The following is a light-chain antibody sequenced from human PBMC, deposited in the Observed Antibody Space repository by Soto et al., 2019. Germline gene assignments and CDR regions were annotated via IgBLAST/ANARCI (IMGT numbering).Light chain of an antibody. Sequence: QSALTQPASVSGSPGQSITISCTGTSSDIGAYHYVSWYQQHPGKAPKLMIYEVSNRPSGVSNRFSGSTSGNTASLTISGLQAEDEADYYCSSCTTTNTLVFGTGTKV. CDR1: SSDIGAYHY. CDR2: EVS. CDR3: SSCTTTNTLV. J-gene: IGLJ1*01. V-gene: IGLV2-14*01.